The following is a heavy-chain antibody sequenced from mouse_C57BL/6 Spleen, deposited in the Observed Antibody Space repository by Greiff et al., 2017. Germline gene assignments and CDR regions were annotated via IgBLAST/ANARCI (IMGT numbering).Heavy chain of an antibody. D-gene: IGHD1-1*01. CDR1: GYAFSSSW. CDR2: IYPGDGDT. Sequence: VQLQQSGPELVKPGASVKISCKASGYAFSSSWMNWVKQRPGKGLEWIGRIYPGDGDTNYNGKFKGKATLTADKSSSTAYMQLSSLTSEDSAVYCCARDSHYYGTHFDYWGQGTTLTVSS. J-gene: IGHJ2*01. CDR3: ARDSHYYGTHFDY. V-gene: IGHV1-82*01.